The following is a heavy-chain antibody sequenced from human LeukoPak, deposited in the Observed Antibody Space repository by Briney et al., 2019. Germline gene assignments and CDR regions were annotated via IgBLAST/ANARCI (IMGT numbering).Heavy chain of an antibody. V-gene: IGHV4-34*01. J-gene: IGHJ4*02. Sequence: SETLSLTCAVYGGSFSGYYWSWIRQPPGKGLEWIGEINHSGSTNYNPSLKSRVTISVDTSKNQFTLKLSSVTAADTAVYYCARERVVTRHFDYWGQGTLVTVSS. D-gene: IGHD3-3*01. CDR1: GGSFSGYY. CDR2: INHSGST. CDR3: ARERVVTRHFDY.